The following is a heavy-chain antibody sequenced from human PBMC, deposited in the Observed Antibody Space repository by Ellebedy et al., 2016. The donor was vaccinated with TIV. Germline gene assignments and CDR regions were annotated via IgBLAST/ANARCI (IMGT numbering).Heavy chain of an antibody. CDR3: AAPSYYCGGDCYSLLGAFDI. V-gene: IGHV1-69*13. D-gene: IGHD2-21*02. Sequence: AASVKVSCKASGGTFSSYAISWVRQAPGQGLEWMGGTIPIFGTANYAQKFQGRVTITADESTSTAYMELSSLRSEDTAVYYCAAPSYYCGGDCYSLLGAFDIWGQGKMVTVSS. CDR1: GGTFSSYA. J-gene: IGHJ3*02. CDR2: TIPIFGTA.